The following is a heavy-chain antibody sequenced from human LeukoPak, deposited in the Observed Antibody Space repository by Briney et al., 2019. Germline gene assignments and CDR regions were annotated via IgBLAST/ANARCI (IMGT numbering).Heavy chain of an antibody. D-gene: IGHD3-10*01. Sequence: PSETLSLTCAVSGGSISSSNWWSWVRQPPGKGLEWIGEIYHSGSTNYNPSLKSRVTISVDKSKNQFSLKLSSVTAADTAVYYCARQGLWFGGGPGIPLRVGETANWFDPWGQGTLVTVSS. CDR2: IYHSGST. V-gene: IGHV4-4*02. J-gene: IGHJ5*02. CDR1: GGSISSSNW. CDR3: ARQGLWFGGGPGIPLRVGETANWFDP.